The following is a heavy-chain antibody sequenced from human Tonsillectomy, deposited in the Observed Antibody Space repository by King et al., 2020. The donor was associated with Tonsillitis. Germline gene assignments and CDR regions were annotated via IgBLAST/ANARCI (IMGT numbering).Heavy chain of an antibody. V-gene: IGHV3-30*18. J-gene: IGHJ6*02. CDR1: GFSFTNYG. CDR2: IPYDGSNA. D-gene: IGHD6-13*01. Sequence: QVQLVESGGGVVQPGRSLRLSCAASGFSFTNYGIHWVRQAPGKGLEWVAIIPYDGSNAFYADSVKGRFTVSRDNYKNTLYLQMNTLRAEDTAVYYCAKEIAAAGDSDYRYGMDVWGQGTAVTVSS. CDR3: AKEIAAAGDSDYRYGMDV.